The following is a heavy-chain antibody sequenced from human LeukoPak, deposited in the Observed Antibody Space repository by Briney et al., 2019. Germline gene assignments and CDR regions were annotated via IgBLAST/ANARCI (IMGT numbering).Heavy chain of an antibody. J-gene: IGHJ3*02. CDR2: IYTSGST. CDR3: ARGKRFLEWLLYAFDI. V-gene: IGHV4-4*07. Sequence: PSETLSLTCTVSGGSISSYYWSWIRQPAGKGLEWIGRIYTSGSTNYNPSLKSRVTMSVDTSKNQFSLKLSSVTAADTAVYYCARGKRFLEWLLYAFDIWGQGTMVTVSS. CDR1: GGSISSYY. D-gene: IGHD3-3*01.